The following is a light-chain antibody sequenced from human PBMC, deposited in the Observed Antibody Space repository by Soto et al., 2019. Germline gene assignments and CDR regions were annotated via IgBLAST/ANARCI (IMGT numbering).Light chain of an antibody. CDR2: GNS. Sequence: QSVLTQPPSVSGAPGQGVTISCTGSSSNIGAGFDVHWYQQLPGTAPKLLIYGNSNRPSGVPDRFSGSKPGTSASLAITGLQAEDEADYYCQSYDSSLSGAVFGTGTKVTVL. CDR1: SSNIGAGFD. J-gene: IGLJ1*01. CDR3: QSYDSSLSGAV. V-gene: IGLV1-40*01.